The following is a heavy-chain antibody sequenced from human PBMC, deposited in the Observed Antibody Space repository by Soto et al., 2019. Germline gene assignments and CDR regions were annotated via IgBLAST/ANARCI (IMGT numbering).Heavy chain of an antibody. CDR1: GFTFSSYW. Sequence: PGGSLRLSCAASGFTFSSYWMSWVRQAPGKGLEWVANIKQDGSEKYYVDPVKGRFTISRDNAKNSLYLQMNSLGAEDTAVYYCARGGPSPHRIYWGQGTLVTVSS. J-gene: IGHJ4*02. CDR3: ARGGPSPHRIY. CDR2: IKQDGSEK. V-gene: IGHV3-7*01.